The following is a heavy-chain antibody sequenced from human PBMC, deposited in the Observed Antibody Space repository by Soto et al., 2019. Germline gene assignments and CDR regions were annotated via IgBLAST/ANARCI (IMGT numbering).Heavy chain of an antibody. V-gene: IGHV1-69*04. CDR2: IIPILGIA. J-gene: IGHJ3*02. CDR3: ARDIVVVVACTSQGPDALDI. D-gene: IGHD2-15*01. Sequence: SVKVSCKASGGTFSSYTISWVRQAPGQGLEWMGRIIPILGIANYAQKFQGRVTITADKSTSTAYMELSSLRSEDTAVYYCARDIVVVVACTSQGPDALDIWGQGTMVTVS. CDR1: GGTFSSYT.